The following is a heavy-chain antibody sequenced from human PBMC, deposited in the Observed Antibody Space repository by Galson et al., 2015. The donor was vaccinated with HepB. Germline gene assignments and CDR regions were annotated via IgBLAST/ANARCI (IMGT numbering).Heavy chain of an antibody. V-gene: IGHV3-30-3*01. D-gene: IGHD4-11*01. J-gene: IGHJ6*03. Sequence: SPRLSCAASGFTFSTYAMHWVRQAPGKGLEWVAVIIYDGSNKYYADSVKGRITISRDNSKNTLYLQMNSLRAEDTAVYYCARDHTVNVHYYYMDVWGTGTTVTVSS. CDR3: ARDHTVNVHYYYMDV. CDR2: IIYDGSNK. CDR1: GFTFSTYA.